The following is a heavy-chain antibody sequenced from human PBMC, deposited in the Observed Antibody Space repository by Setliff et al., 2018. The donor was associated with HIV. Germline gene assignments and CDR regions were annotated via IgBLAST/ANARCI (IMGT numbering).Heavy chain of an antibody. CDR3: GRQVPVPGEAVTPIDY. J-gene: IGHJ4*02. Sequence: KTSETLSLTCTVSGGSISSYYWTWLRQFPGKGLEWIGFIFYTGSTTYNPSLNSRVTISVDTSKNQFSLKLSSVTAADTAVYYCGRQVPVPGEAVTPIDYWGQGTLVTVSS. V-gene: IGHV4-59*08. D-gene: IGHD6-25*01. CDR1: GGSISSYY. CDR2: IFYTGST.